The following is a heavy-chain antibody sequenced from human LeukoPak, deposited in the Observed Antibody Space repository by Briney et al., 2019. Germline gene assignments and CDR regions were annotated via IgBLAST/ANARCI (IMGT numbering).Heavy chain of an antibody. CDR2: IYFSGST. CDR3: ARNLRQMVQWYFDR. CDR1: SGSISSNSYY. J-gene: IGHJ2*01. D-gene: IGHD6-13*01. V-gene: IGHV4-39*07. Sequence: SETLSLTCTVSSGSISSNSYYWGWLRQAPGKGLEWIGSIYFSGSTYYNPSLKSRVTISADTPKKQFSLKLTSVTAADTAVYYCARNLRQMVQWYFDRWGRGTLVTVSS.